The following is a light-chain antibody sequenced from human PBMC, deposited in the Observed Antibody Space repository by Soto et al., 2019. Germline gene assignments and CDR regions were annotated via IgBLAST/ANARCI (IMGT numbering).Light chain of an antibody. Sequence: DIQMTQSPSSLSASVGDRVTITCRASQSISSYLNWYQQKPGKAPKLLIYAASNLQSGVPSRFSGSGSGTDFTLTISSLQPEDCATYYCQQANTFPLTIGGGTKVDIK. J-gene: IGKJ4*01. CDR2: AAS. V-gene: IGKV1-39*01. CDR3: QQANTFPLT. CDR1: QSISSY.